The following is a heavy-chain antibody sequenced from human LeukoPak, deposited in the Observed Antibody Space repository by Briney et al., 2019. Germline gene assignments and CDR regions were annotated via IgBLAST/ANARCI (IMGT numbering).Heavy chain of an antibody. CDR1: GFTFSSYG. CDR3: AKDFTGIAVAENN. V-gene: IGHV3-30*02. CDR2: IRYDGSNK. Sequence: GGSLRLSCAASGFTFSSYGMHWVRQAPGKGLEWVAFIRYDGSNKYYADSAKGRFTISRDNSKNTLYLRMNSLRAEDTAVYYCAKDFTGIAVAENNWGQGTLVTVSS. D-gene: IGHD6-19*01. J-gene: IGHJ4*02.